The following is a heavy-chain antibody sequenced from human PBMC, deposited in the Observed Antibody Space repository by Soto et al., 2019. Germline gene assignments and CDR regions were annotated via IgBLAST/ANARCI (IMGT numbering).Heavy chain of an antibody. D-gene: IGHD2-2*01. CDR3: ARMKEGRQLFHY. J-gene: IGHJ4*02. V-gene: IGHV4-59*01. CDR1: GGALSSYY. Sequence: SETLSLTCIVSGGALSSYYWSWIRQPPGKGLEWIAYIYYSGSTNYNPSLKSRVTISVDMSKNRLSLKLSSVTAADTAVYYCARMKEGRQLFHYCGQGTLVTVSS. CDR2: IYYSGST.